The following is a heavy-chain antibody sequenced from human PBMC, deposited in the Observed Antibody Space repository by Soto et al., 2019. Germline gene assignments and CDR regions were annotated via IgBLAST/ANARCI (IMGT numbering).Heavy chain of an antibody. V-gene: IGHV1-69*13. Sequence: ASVKVSCKASGGTFSSYAISWVRQAPGQGLEWMGGIIPIFGTANYAQKFQGRVTITADESTSTAYMELSSLRSEDTAVYYCAREGPTIAARRAYYYYYGMDVWGQGTTVTVSS. CDR3: AREGPTIAARRAYYYYYGMDV. CDR2: IIPIFGTA. J-gene: IGHJ6*02. CDR1: GGTFSSYA. D-gene: IGHD6-6*01.